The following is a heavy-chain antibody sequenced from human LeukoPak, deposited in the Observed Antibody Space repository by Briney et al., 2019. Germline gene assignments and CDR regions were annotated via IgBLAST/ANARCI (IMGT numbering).Heavy chain of an antibody. Sequence: ASVKVSCKASGYTFTSYAMNWVRQAPGQGLEWMGWINTNTGNPTYAQGFTGRFVFSLDTSVSTAYLQISSLKAEDTAVYYCASGECSGGSCYALAGYWGQGTLVTVSS. CDR3: ASGECSGGSCYALAGY. CDR1: GYTFTSYA. V-gene: IGHV7-4-1*02. CDR2: INTNTGNP. D-gene: IGHD2-15*01. J-gene: IGHJ4*02.